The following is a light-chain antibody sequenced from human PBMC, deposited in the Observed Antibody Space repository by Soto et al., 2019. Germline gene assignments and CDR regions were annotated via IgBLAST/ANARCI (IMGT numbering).Light chain of an antibody. V-gene: IGKV3-15*01. J-gene: IGKJ5*01. CDR3: QQYNNWPIT. CDR2: GAS. Sequence: EIVLTQSPGTLSLSPGERATLSCRASERLSSIYLAWYQQRPGQAPRIFIYGASTRATGIPARFSGSGSGTEFTLTISSLQSEDFAVYYCQQYNNWPITFGQGTRLEIK. CDR1: ERLSSIY.